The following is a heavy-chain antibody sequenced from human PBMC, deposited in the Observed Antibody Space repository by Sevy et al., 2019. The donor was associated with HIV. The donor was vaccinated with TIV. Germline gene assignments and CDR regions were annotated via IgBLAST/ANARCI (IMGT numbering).Heavy chain of an antibody. V-gene: IGHV3-23*01. Sequence: GGSLRLSCAASGFTFSNYAMSWVRQAPGKGLEWVSGVGSGGSTYYADSLKGRFTISRDNSKNTLYLQMNSLRAEDTAVYYCAKGGGIAARLPYYYGMDVWDQGTTVTVSS. CDR2: VGSGGST. CDR1: GFTFSNYA. D-gene: IGHD6-6*01. CDR3: AKGGGIAARLPYYYGMDV. J-gene: IGHJ6*02.